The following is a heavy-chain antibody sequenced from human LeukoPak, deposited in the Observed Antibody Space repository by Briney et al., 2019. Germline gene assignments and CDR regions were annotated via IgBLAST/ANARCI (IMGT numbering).Heavy chain of an antibody. CDR1: GFTFSRYS. D-gene: IGHD3-10*01. CDR3: ARAQTYYGSGSYLY. Sequence: GGSLRLSCAASGFTFSRYSMNWVRQAPGKGLEWVSYIRSSCSTVYYADSLKGRFTISRDNAKNSLYLQMNSLRDEDTAVYYCARAQTYYGSGSYLYWGQGTLVTVSS. J-gene: IGHJ4*02. V-gene: IGHV3-48*02. CDR2: IRSSCSTV.